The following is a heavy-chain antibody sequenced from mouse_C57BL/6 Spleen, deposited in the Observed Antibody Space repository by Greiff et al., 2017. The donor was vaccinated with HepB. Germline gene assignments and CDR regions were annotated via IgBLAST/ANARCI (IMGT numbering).Heavy chain of an antibody. V-gene: IGHV14-1*01. Sequence: EVQLVESGAELVRPGASVKLSCTASGFNIKDYYMHWVKQRPEQGLEWIGRIDPEDGDTEYAPKFQGKATMTADTSSNTAYLQLSSLTSEDTAVYYCTMTAQATLTWFAYWGQGTLVTVSA. J-gene: IGHJ3*01. CDR3: TMTAQATLTWFAY. D-gene: IGHD3-2*02. CDR2: IDPEDGDT. CDR1: GFNIKDYY.